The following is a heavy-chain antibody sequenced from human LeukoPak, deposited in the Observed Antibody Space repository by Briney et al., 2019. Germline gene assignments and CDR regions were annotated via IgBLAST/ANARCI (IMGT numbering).Heavy chain of an antibody. Sequence: HAGGSLRLSCAVSGFTFSSYEMNWVRQAPGKGLEWVSYISSSGTGIHYADSVKGRFTISRDNAKSSLYLQMNSLRAEDTAVYYCARSKKVGDDSFDYWGKGTLVTVS. CDR2: ISSSGTGI. CDR1: GFTFSSYE. D-gene: IGHD3-16*01. CDR3: ARSKKVGDDSFDY. V-gene: IGHV3-48*03. J-gene: IGHJ4*02.